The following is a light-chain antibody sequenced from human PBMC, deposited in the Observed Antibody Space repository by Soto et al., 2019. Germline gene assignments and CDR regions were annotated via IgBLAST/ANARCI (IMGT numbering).Light chain of an antibody. V-gene: IGKV3-15*01. CDR2: DAS. Sequence: EIVMTQSPATLSVSPGERAALSCRASQSVGSSLAWYQQRPGQAPRLLIYDASTRATDIPARFSGSGSGTELTLTITSLQSEDVAFCYCQQYNNWDTFGQGTRLEI. J-gene: IGKJ2*01. CDR3: QQYNNWDT. CDR1: QSVGSS.